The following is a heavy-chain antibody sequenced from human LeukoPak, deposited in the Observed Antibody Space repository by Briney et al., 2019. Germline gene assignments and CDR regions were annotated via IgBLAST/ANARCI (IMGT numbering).Heavy chain of an antibody. V-gene: IGHV4-59*01. CDR2: IYYSGST. CDR3: ARGRSWSYFDY. D-gene: IGHD1-26*01. Sequence: PSETLSLTCAVYGGSFSGYYWSWIRQPPGKGLEWIGYIYYSGSTNYNPSLKSRVSISVDTSKNQFSLKLSSVTAADTAVYYCARGRSWSYFDYWGQGTLVTVSS. J-gene: IGHJ4*02. CDR1: GGSFSGYY.